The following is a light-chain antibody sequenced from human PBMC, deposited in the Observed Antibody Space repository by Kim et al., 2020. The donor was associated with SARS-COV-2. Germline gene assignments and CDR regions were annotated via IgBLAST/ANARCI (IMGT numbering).Light chain of an antibody. CDR3: APWDDSLNGWV. Sequence: QSVLTQPPSASGTPGQRVIISCSGSSSNIGRTSVNWYQQVPGAAPKLLIYNDNKRPSGVPDRFSASKSGTSASLAISGLQSEDEAHYYCAPWDDSLNGWVFGGGTKVTVL. CDR1: SSNIGRTS. V-gene: IGLV1-44*01. CDR2: NDN. J-gene: IGLJ3*02.